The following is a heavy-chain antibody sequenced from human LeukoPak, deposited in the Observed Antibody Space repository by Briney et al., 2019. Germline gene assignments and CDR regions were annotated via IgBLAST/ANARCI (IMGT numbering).Heavy chain of an antibody. CDR1: GFTFSNYT. CDR3: VRDHYDFWSGYYPNYYYYMDV. D-gene: IGHD3-3*01. Sequence: PGGSLRLSCTASGFTFSNYTMSWVRQAPGKGLEWVSSISGYSYIHYGDSLKGRFTVSRDNAKNSVYLQMNSLRAEDTAVYYCVRDHYDFWSGYYPNYYYYMDVWGKGTTVTVSS. CDR2: ISGYSYI. J-gene: IGHJ6*03. V-gene: IGHV3-21*01.